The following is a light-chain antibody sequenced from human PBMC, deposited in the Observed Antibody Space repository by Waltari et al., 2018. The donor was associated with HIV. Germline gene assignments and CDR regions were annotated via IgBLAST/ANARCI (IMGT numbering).Light chain of an antibody. Sequence: QSALTQPPSVSGSLGQSVTISCTGTSSDIGAYNRVSWYQQSPGTAPKLRIYEVTHRPSGVPGRFSGSKSGNTASLTISGLQADDEADYYCSSYTTSSTWVFGGGTKLTVL. CDR2: EVT. V-gene: IGLV2-18*02. CDR1: SSDIGAYNR. CDR3: SSYTTSSTWV. J-gene: IGLJ3*02.